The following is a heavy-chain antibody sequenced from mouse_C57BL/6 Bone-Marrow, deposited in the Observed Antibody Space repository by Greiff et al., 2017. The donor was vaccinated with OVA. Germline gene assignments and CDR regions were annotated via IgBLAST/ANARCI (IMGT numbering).Heavy chain of an antibody. V-gene: IGHV1-72*01. Sequence: VQLQQPGAELVKPGASVKLSCKASGYTFTSYWMHWVKQRPGRGLEWIGRIDPNSGGTKYNEKFKSKATLTVDKPSSTAYMQLSSLTSKDSAVYYCARSNYDYAVDYWGQGTTLTVSS. J-gene: IGHJ2*01. D-gene: IGHD2-4*01. CDR2: IDPNSGGT. CDR3: ARSNYDYAVDY. CDR1: GYTFTSYW.